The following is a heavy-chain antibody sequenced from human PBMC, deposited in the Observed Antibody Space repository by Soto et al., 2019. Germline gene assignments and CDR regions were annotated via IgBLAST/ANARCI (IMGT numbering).Heavy chain of an antibody. CDR1: GGSFSGYY. CDR2: INHSGST. CDR3: ARDKITGHFDY. Sequence: QVQLQQWGAGLLKPSETLSLTCAVYGGSFSGYYWTWIRQPPGTGLEWIGEINHSGSTNYNPSLKSRVTISVDTSKNQFSLKLTTVTAADADLYYCARDKITGHFDYWGQGPLVTVSS. D-gene: IGHD3-16*01. J-gene: IGHJ4*02. V-gene: IGHV4-34*01.